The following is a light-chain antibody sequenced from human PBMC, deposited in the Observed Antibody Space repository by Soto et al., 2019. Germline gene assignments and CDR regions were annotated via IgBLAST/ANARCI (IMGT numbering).Light chain of an antibody. V-gene: IGLV1-47*02. CDR2: SNN. Sequence: QSVLTQPPSVSGTPGQRVTISCSGSTSNIGSNYVYWYQQLPGTAPKLVIYSNNQRPSGVPDRFSGSKSGTSASLAISGLRSEDEADYYCAAWDDSLSGVVFGERTKLTVL. CDR1: TSNIGSNY. J-gene: IGLJ2*01. CDR3: AAWDDSLSGVV.